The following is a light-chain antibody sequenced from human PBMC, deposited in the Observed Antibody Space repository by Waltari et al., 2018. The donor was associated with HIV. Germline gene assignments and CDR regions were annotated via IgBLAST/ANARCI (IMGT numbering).Light chain of an antibody. J-gene: IGLJ2*01. CDR2: DVS. Sequence: QSALTQPRSVSGSPGKTVTISCTENSSNVGGYNYVSWYQQHPGKAPKLMIYDVSKRPSGVPDRFSGSKSGNTASLTISGLQAEDEADYYCCSYAGSYSVVFGGGTKLTVL. CDR1: SSNVGGYNY. V-gene: IGLV2-11*01. CDR3: CSYAGSYSVV.